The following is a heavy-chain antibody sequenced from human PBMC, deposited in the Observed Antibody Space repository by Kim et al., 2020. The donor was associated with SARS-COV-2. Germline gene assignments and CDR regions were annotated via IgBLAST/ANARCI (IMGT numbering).Heavy chain of an antibody. CDR1: GFTFSSYG. D-gene: IGHD6-13*01. V-gene: IGHV3-30*03. J-gene: IGHJ4*01. CDR3: ATPLSAAAGRGAFDY. Sequence: GGSLRLSCAASGFTFSSYGMHWVRQAPGKGLEWVAVISYDGSNKYYADSVKGRFTISRDNSKNTLYLQMNSLRAEDTAVYYCATPLSAAAGRGAFDYWG. CDR2: ISYDGSNK.